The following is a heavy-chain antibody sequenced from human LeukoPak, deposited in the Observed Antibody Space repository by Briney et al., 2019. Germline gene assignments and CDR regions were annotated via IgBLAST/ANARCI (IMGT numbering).Heavy chain of an antibody. V-gene: IGHV3-15*01. J-gene: IGHJ4*02. CDR3: ITYSMAVYSNVWSGTFDY. CDR2: IRSKTDGGTI. CDR1: GFTFSNAW. Sequence: GGSLRLSCAASGFTFSNAWMSWVRQAPGKGLEWVGRIRSKTDGGTIEYATPVKGRFTISRDDSKNTLYLQMNSLKTEDTAVYYCITYSMAVYSNVWSGTFDYWGQGTLVTVSS. D-gene: IGHD6-19*01.